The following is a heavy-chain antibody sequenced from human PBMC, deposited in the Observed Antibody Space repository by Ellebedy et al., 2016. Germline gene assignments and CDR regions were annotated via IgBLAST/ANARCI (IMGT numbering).Heavy chain of an antibody. Sequence: GESLKISXQGSGYSFTSYWIGWVRQMPGKGLEWMGIIYPGDSDTRYSPSFQGQVTISADKSISTAYLQWSSLKASDTAMYYCARRPSSGWPYFDYWGQGTLVTVSS. J-gene: IGHJ4*02. CDR1: GYSFTSYW. CDR3: ARRPSSGWPYFDY. V-gene: IGHV5-51*01. CDR2: IYPGDSDT. D-gene: IGHD6-19*01.